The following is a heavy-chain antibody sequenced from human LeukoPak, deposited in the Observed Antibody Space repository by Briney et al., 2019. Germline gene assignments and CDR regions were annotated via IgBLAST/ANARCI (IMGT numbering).Heavy chain of an antibody. V-gene: IGHV4-61*02. J-gene: IGHJ4*02. CDR2: IYTGGST. D-gene: IGHD3-16*02. Sequence: TSQTLSLTCTVSGGSISSGSYYWSWIRQAAGKGVEWIGRIYTGGSTNYNPSLKSRVTISVDTSKNQFSLKLSSVTAADTAVYYCARERRNYVWGSYRYPFDYWGQGTLVTVSS. CDR3: ARERRNYVWGSYRYPFDY. CDR1: GGSISSGSYY.